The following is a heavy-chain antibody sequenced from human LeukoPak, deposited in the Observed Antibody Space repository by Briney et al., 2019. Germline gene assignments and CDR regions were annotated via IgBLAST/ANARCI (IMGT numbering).Heavy chain of an antibody. CDR1: GYTFINYA. D-gene: IGHD2-21*02. CDR3: ARLAYCGGDCYPNFDY. Sequence: ASVKVACKAYGYTFINYAISWVRQAPGQGLEWMGWIGTYNGNTKYAQEFQGRVTMTTDTSTSTGYMELRNLRSDDTAVYFCARLAYCGGDCYPNFDYWGQGTLVTVSS. V-gene: IGHV1-18*01. CDR2: IGTYNGNT. J-gene: IGHJ4*02.